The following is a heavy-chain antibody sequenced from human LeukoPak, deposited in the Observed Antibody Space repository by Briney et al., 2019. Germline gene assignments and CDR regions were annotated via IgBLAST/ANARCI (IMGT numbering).Heavy chain of an antibody. CDR3: ARGSGLRYFDWLDKGRSFDY. CDR1: GGSFSGYY. Sequence: ASETLSLTCAVYGGSFSGYYWSWIRQPPWKGLEWIGEINHSGSTNYNPSLKSRVTISVDTSKNQFSLKLSSVTAADTAVYYCARGSGLRYFDWLDKGRSFDYWGQGTLVTVSS. V-gene: IGHV4-34*01. J-gene: IGHJ4*02. CDR2: INHSGST. D-gene: IGHD3-9*01.